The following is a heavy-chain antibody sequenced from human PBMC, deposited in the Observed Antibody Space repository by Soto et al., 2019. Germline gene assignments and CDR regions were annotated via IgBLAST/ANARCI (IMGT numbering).Heavy chain of an antibody. CDR1: GGTFSSYA. Sequence: ASVKVSCKASGGTFSSYAISWVRQAPGQGLEWMGGIIPILGIANYAQKFQGRVTITADKSTSTAYMELSSLRSEDTAVYYCAERGYSYGGYYYGMDVWGQGTTVTVSS. CDR2: IIPILGIA. CDR3: AERGYSYGGYYYGMDV. V-gene: IGHV1-69*10. J-gene: IGHJ6*02. D-gene: IGHD5-18*01.